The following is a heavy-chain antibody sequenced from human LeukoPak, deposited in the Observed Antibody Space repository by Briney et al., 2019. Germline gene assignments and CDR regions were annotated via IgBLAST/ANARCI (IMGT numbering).Heavy chain of an antibody. CDR3: ARDLAHREDDY. V-gene: IGHV3-53*01. D-gene: IGHD3-3*02. CDR2: IYSGTI. J-gene: IGHJ4*02. Sequence: GGSLRLSCTVSGFTVSSNSMSWVRQAPGKGLEWVSFIYSGTIHYSDSVKGRFTISRDNSKNTLYLQMNSLRAEDTAVYYCARDLAHREDDYWGQGTLATVSS. CDR1: GFTVSSNS.